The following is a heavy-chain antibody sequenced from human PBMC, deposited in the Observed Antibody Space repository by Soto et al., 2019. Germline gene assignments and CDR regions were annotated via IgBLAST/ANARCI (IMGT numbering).Heavy chain of an antibody. V-gene: IGHV4-39*01. CDR2: MYYSGST. CDR1: GGSISSSSYY. J-gene: IGHJ3*02. Sequence: QLQLQESGPGLEKPSETLSLSCTVSGGSISSSSYYWGWIRQPPGKGLEWIGSMYYSGSTYYNPSLKSRVTISVDTSKNQFSLKLSSVTDTDTAVYYCVRHTSRGSTPYGALDIWGQGTMVTVSS. CDR3: VRHTSRGSTPYGALDI. D-gene: IGHD1-26*01.